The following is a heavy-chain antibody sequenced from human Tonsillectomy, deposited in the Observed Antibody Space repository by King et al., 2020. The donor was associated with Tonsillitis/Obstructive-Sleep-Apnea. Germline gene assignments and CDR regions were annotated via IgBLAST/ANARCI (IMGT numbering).Heavy chain of an antibody. CDR1: GFTFTSYA. CDR3: AGDRSGWPFEYIDY. V-gene: IGHV3-30*01. CDR2: ISFDGNNQ. Sequence: QLVQSGGGVVQPVRSLRLSCAASGFTFTSYAMHWVRQAPGKGLEWVALISFDGNNQYYADSVKGRFTISRANSKNTLYLQMNSLRTEDTAGYYCAGDRSGWPFEYIDYWGLGTLVTVSS. J-gene: IGHJ4*02. D-gene: IGHD6-19*01.